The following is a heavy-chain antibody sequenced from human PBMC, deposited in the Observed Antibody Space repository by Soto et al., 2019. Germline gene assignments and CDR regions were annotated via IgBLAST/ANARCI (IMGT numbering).Heavy chain of an antibody. CDR3: ARFHGSGSPHEQRYYYYYGMDV. CDR2: IYPGDSDT. CDR1: GYSFTSYW. Sequence: GESLKISCKGSGYSFTSYWIGWVRQMPGKGLEWMGIIYPGDSDTRYSPSFQGQVTISADKSISTAYLQWSSLKASDTAMYYCARFHGSGSPHEQRYYYYYGMDVWGQGTTVTVSS. D-gene: IGHD3-10*01. J-gene: IGHJ6*02. V-gene: IGHV5-51*01.